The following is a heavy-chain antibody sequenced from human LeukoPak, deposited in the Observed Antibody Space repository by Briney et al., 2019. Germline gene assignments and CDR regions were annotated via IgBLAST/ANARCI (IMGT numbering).Heavy chain of an antibody. Sequence: GASVTVSCKASGYTFTDYYMHWVRQAPGHGLEWMGWINPNSGGTNYAQKVQGRVTMTRDTSISTAYMELSRLRSDDTAVYYCARAFKCGSRSTSCSRAFDIWGQGTMVTVSS. CDR3: ARAFKCGSRSTSCSRAFDI. J-gene: IGHJ3*02. D-gene: IGHD2-2*01. V-gene: IGHV1-2*02. CDR1: GYTFTDYY. CDR2: INPNSGGT.